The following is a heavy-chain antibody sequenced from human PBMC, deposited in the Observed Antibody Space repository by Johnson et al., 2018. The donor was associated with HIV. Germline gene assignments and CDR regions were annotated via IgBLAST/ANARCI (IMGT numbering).Heavy chain of an antibody. V-gene: IGHV3-30*03. CDR2: ISYDGSNK. J-gene: IGHJ3*02. D-gene: IGHD5-24*01. CDR1: GFTFSSYG. CDR3: AREGDGYNYDAFDI. Sequence: QVQLVESGGGVVQPGRSLRLSCAASGFTFSSYGMHWVRQAPGKGLEWVAVISYDGSNKYYADSVKGRFTISRDNSKNTLYLQMNSLRAEDTAVYYCAREGDGYNYDAFDIWGQGTMVTVSS.